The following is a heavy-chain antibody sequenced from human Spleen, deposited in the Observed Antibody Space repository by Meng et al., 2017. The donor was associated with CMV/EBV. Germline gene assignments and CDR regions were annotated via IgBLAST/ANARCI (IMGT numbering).Heavy chain of an antibody. CDR2: IHSDGSST. D-gene: IGHD3-22*01. CDR3: AILNDYDNSGYYDY. V-gene: IGHV3-74*01. J-gene: IGHJ4*02. Sequence: GESLKISCEASGFSFSSYWMHWVRQAPGKGLVWVAHIHSDGSSTTYADSVKGRFTISRDNAKNTVFLQMHSLGVEDTAVYYCAILNDYDNSGYYDYWGQGMLVTVSS. CDR1: GFSFSSYW.